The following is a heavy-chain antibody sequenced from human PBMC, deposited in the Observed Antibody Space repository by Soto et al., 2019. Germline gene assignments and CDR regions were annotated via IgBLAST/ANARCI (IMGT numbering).Heavy chain of an antibody. V-gene: IGHV4-30-4*01. D-gene: IGHD2-2*01. CDR1: GGSISSGDYY. J-gene: IGHJ4*02. CDR3: ARGTYCISTSCSDGFFDY. CDR2: IYYSGST. Sequence: SETLSLTCTVSGGSISSGDYYWSWIRQPPGKGLEWIGYIYYSGSTYYNPSLKSRVTISVDTSKNQFSLKLSSVTAADTAVYYCARGTYCISTSCSDGFFDYWGQGTLVTVSS.